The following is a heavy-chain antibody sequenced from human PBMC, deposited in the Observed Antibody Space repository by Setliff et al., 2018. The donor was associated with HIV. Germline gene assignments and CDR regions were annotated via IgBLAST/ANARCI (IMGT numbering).Heavy chain of an antibody. CDR2: IFYSGTT. D-gene: IGHD6-19*01. V-gene: IGHV4-59*01. CDR1: GAPLSSYY. J-gene: IGHJ4*02. Sequence: SETLSLTCTVSGAPLSSYYLNWIRQPPGKGLEWIGYIFYSGTTNYNPSLKSRVTMSVDASKNQFSLILSSVTAADTAVYYCTTAAYSSGWYGSYYFDYWGQGTLVTVSS. CDR3: TTAAYSSGWYGSYYFDY.